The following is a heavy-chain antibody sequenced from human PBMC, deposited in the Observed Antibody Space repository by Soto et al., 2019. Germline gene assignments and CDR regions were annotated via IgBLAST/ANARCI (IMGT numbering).Heavy chain of an antibody. CDR3: ARGRGYCGGTNCYLDY. CDR2: ISSSGSII. J-gene: IGHJ4*02. D-gene: IGHD2-21*01. CDR1: GFSFSSHS. V-gene: IGHV3-48*02. Sequence: EVQLVESGGGLVQPGGSLRLSCAASGFSFSSHSMKWVRQAPGKGLEWVSYISSSGSIIYYADSVKGRFTISRDNAKNSLYLQMNSLRDDDTAVYYCARGRGYCGGTNCYLDYWGQGALVTVSS.